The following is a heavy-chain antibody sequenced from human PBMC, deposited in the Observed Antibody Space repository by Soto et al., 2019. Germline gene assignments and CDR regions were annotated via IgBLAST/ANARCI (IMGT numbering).Heavy chain of an antibody. CDR1: GGTFSSYA. J-gene: IGHJ6*02. Sequence: QVQLVQSGAEVKKPGSSVKVSCKASGGTFSSYAISWVRQAPGQGLEWMGGIIPIFGTANYAQKFQGRVTITADESTSTAYMELSSLRSEDTAVYYCANRLHPVYDRRGYGMDVWGQGTTVTVSS. CDR2: IIPIFGTA. CDR3: ANRLHPVYDRRGYGMDV. D-gene: IGHD3-22*01. V-gene: IGHV1-69*12.